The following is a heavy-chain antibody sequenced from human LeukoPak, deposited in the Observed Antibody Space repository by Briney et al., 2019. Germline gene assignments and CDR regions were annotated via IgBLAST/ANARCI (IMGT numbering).Heavy chain of an antibody. CDR1: GGSISSYY. D-gene: IGHD3-22*01. Sequence: SETLSLTCTVSGGSISSYYWSWIRQPPGKGLEWIGYIYYSGSTNYNPSLKSRVTISVDTSKNQFSLKLSSVTAADTAVYYCASIPTHHYDSSGAFDIWGQGTMVTVSS. CDR3: ASIPTHHYDSSGAFDI. V-gene: IGHV4-59*08. CDR2: IYYSGST. J-gene: IGHJ3*02.